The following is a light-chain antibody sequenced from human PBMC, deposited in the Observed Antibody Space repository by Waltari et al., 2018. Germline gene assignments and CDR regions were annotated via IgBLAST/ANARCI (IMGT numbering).Light chain of an antibody. CDR3: SSWDAGLSGQV. CDR2: GSS. J-gene: IGLJ3*02. Sequence: QSALTQETSVSGTVGQRVTLSCTGNTNNIGRFPVVWYQQTSPGAPKPGMFGSSPPSGIPDRFSGSKSGTTASLIISGLQPEDEAHYYCSSWDAGLSGQVFGGGTTLTVL. V-gene: IGLV1-44*01. CDR1: TNNIGRFP.